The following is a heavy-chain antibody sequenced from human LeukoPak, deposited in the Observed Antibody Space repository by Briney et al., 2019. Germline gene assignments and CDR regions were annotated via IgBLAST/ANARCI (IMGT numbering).Heavy chain of an antibody. V-gene: IGHV3-11*01. CDR3: ARDNDRITMVRGVTFDY. CDR1: GFTFSDYY. J-gene: IGHJ4*02. CDR2: ISSSGSTI. Sequence: GGSLSLSCAASGFTFSDYYMSWIRQAPGKGLEWVSYISSSGSTIYYADSVKGRFTISRDNAKNSLYLQMDSLRAEDTAVYYCARDNDRITMVRGVTFDYWGQGTLVTVSS. D-gene: IGHD3-10*01.